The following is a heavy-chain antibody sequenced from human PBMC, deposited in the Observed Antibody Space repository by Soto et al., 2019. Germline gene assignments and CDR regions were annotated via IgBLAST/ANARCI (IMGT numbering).Heavy chain of an antibody. D-gene: IGHD4-17*01. CDR3: ARPSGSYVDYALSLLY. CDR1: GYTFSGYA. CDR2: VSAYTGHT. Sequence: QVQLVQSGAEMKKPGASVKVSCKASGYTFSGYAIGWVRQAPGQGLAWMGWVSAYTGHTDYAQNLQGRVSMTTDTSTSTAYMELRSLTSDDTAVYYCARPSGSYVDYALSLLYWGQGTLVTVSS. J-gene: IGHJ4*02. V-gene: IGHV1-18*01.